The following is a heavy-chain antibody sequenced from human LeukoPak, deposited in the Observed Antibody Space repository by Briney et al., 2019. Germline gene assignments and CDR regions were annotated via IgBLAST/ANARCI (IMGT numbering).Heavy chain of an antibody. CDR1: GFTFSSYS. CDR3: ARGEEAVAYDY. J-gene: IGHJ4*02. V-gene: IGHV3-48*04. D-gene: IGHD6-19*01. Sequence: GGSLRLSCAASGFTFSSYSMNWVRQAPGKGLEWVSYISSSSSTIYYADSVKGRFTISRDNAKNSLYLQMNSLRAEDTAVYYCARGEEAVAYDYWGQGTLVTVSS. CDR2: ISSSSSTI.